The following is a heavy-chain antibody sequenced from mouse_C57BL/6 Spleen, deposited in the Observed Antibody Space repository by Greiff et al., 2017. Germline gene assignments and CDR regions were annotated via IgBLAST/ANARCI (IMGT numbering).Heavy chain of an antibody. CDR1: GYTFTSYG. CDR2: IYPRSGNT. Sequence: QVQLQQSGAELARPGASVKLSCKASGYTFTSYGISWVKQRTGQGLEWIGEIYPRSGNTYYNEKFKGKATLTSDKSSSTAYMELRSLTSEDSAVYFCARRDGGWFAYWGQGTLVTVSA. V-gene: IGHV1-81*01. CDR3: ARRDGGWFAY. J-gene: IGHJ3*01. D-gene: IGHD2-13*01.